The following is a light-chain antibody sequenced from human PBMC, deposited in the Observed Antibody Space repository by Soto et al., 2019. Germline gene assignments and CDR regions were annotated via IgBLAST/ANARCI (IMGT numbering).Light chain of an antibody. CDR2: KAS. CDR1: QSIGTW. Sequence: DIQMTQSPSTLSASVGDRVTITCRASQSIGTWLAWYQQKPGKSPKDLIHKASSLESGVPSRFSGSGSGKEFTLTISSLQPDDFATYYCQQYNIYPYTFGQGTKVEIK. J-gene: IGKJ2*01. CDR3: QQYNIYPYT. V-gene: IGKV1-5*03.